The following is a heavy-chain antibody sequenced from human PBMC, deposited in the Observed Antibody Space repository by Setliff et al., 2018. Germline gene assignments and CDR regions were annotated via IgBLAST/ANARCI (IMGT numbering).Heavy chain of an antibody. Sequence: ASVKVSCKASGYTFTSYDINWVRQATGQGLEWMGWMNPNSGNTGYAQKFQGRVTMTRNTSISTAYMELSSLRSEGTAVYYCARGQGTYYYDSSGYYYVRGWFDPWGQGTLVTVSS. J-gene: IGHJ5*02. CDR3: ARGQGTYYYDSSGYYYVRGWFDP. V-gene: IGHV1-8*02. CDR2: MNPNSGNT. CDR1: GYTFTSYD. D-gene: IGHD3-22*01.